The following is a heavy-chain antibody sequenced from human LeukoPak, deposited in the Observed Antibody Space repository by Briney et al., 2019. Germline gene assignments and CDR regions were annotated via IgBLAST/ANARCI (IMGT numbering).Heavy chain of an antibody. CDR2: IRGSGGST. V-gene: IGHV3-23*01. J-gene: IGHJ4*02. D-gene: IGHD5-18*01. CDR3: AKDGSGYSYGCIDY. CDR1: GFTFSSYA. Sequence: GGSLRLSCAASGFTFSSYAMSWFRQAPGKGLEWVSAIRGSGGSTYYADSVKGRFTISRDNSKNTLYLQMNSLRDEYTAVYYCAKDGSGYSYGCIDYWGQGTLVTVSS.